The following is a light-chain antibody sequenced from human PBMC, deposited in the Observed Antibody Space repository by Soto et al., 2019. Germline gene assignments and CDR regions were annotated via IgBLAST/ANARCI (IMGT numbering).Light chain of an antibody. Sequence: EIVMTQSPAPLAASPGERATLSCSASQSVSSNLAWYQQKPGQAPRLLIYGASTRATGIPARFSGSGSGTEFTLTISSLQSEDFAVYYCQQYNNWPPLTFGQGTKVEIK. V-gene: IGKV3-15*01. CDR3: QQYNNWPPLT. CDR1: QSVSSN. J-gene: IGKJ1*01. CDR2: GAS.